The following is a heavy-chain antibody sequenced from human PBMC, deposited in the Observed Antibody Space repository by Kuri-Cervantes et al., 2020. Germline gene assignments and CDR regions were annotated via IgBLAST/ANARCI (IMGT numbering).Heavy chain of an antibody. CDR2: INPNSGGT. J-gene: IGHJ6*03. CDR3: ARGHTPLDGYIPRYYYYMDV. V-gene: IGHV1-2*04. CDR1: GYTFTSYY. D-gene: IGHD5-24*01. Sequence: ASVKVSCKASGYTFTSYYMHWVRQAPGQGLEWMGIINPNSGGTNYAQKFQGWVTMTRDTSISTAYMELSRLRSDDTAVYYCARGHTPLDGYIPRYYYYMDVWGKGTTVTVSS.